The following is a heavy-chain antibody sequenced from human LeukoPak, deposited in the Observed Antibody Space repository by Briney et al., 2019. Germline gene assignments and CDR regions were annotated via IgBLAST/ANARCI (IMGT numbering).Heavy chain of an antibody. J-gene: IGHJ4*02. D-gene: IGHD1-7*01. CDR3: ARAHNWKYGTFDY. CDR1: GFTFGDYA. V-gene: IGHV3-49*04. CDR2: IRSKAYGGTT. Sequence: PGGSLRLSCTASGFTFGDYAMSWVRQAPGKGLEWVGFIRSKAYGGTTEYAASVKGRFTISRDDSKSIAYLQMNSLKTEDTAVYYCARAHNWKYGTFDYWGQGTLVTVSS.